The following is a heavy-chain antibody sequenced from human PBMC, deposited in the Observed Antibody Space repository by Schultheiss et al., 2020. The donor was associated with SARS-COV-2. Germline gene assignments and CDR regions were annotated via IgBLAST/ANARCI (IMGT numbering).Heavy chain of an antibody. CDR3: ATDRVEVRSATQRHHFYYMDA. D-gene: IGHD2-2*01. J-gene: IGHJ6*03. V-gene: IGHV1-2*02. CDR1: GYTFTGYY. CDR2: INPNSGGT. Sequence: ASVKVSCNASGYTFTGYYVHWVRQAPGQGLEWMGWINPNSGGTNYAQKFQGRVTMTRDTSISTAYMELSRLRSDDTAVYYCATDRVEVRSATQRHHFYYMDAWGKGPRSPSP.